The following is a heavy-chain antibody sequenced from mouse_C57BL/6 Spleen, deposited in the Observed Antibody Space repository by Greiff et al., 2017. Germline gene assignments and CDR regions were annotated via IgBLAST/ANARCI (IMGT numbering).Heavy chain of an antibody. J-gene: IGHJ1*03. Sequence: QVQLKQSGPELVKPGASVKISCKASGYAFSSSWMNWVKQRPGKGLEWIGRIYPGDGDTNYNGKFKGKATLTADKSSSTAYMQLSSLTSEDSAVSFCARYYYGSSHWYFDVWGTGTTVTVSS. CDR1: GYAFSSSW. D-gene: IGHD1-1*01. CDR3: ARYYYGSSHWYFDV. V-gene: IGHV1-82*01. CDR2: IYPGDGDT.